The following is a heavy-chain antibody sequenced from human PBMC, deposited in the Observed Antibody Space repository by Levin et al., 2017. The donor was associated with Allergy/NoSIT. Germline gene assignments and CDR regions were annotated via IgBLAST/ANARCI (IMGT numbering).Heavy chain of an antibody. CDR2: ISDSGST. CDR3: ARGTRTGTKRIYY. CDR1: DDSIGSSPYF. V-gene: IGHV4-39*07. D-gene: IGHD1-1*01. Sequence: PSETLSLTCTVSDDSIGSSPYFWGWIRQPPGKGLEWIGSISDSGSTYYSLSLKSRVNISKDTSKNQLSLRLTSVTAADTALYYCARGTRTGTKRIYYWGQGTLVTVSS. J-gene: IGHJ4*02.